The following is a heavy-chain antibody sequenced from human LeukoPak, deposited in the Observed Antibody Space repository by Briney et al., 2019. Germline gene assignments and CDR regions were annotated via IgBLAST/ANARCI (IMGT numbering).Heavy chain of an antibody. CDR1: GFTFSSYA. J-gene: IGHJ4*02. CDR2: ISGSGGST. CDR3: AKEPTYYYDSSGYPPDY. D-gene: IGHD3-22*01. Sequence: GGSLRLSCAASGFTFSSYAMSWVRQAPGKGLEWVSAISGSGGSTYYADSVKGRFTISRDNSKNTLYLQMSSLRAEDTAVYYCAKEPTYYYDSSGYPPDYWGQGTLVTASS. V-gene: IGHV3-23*01.